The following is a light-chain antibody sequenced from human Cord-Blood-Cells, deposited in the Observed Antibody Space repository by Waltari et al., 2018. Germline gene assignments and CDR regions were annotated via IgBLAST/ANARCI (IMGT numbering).Light chain of an antibody. CDR3: CSYAGSYTYV. CDR2: DVS. CDR1: SRDVGGYNY. Sequence: QSALTQPRSVSGSPGQSVTISCTGTSRDVGGYNYVSWYQQHPGKAPKLMLYDVSKRPSGVPDRFSGSKSGHTSSLTISGLQAEDEADYYCCSYAGSYTYVFGTGTKVTVL. V-gene: IGLV2-11*01. J-gene: IGLJ1*01.